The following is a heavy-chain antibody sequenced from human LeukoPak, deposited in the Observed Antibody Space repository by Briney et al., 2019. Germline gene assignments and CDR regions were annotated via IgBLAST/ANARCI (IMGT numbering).Heavy chain of an antibody. J-gene: IGHJ4*02. CDR3: ARGESITIFGVVSGGYFDY. Sequence: GESLKISCQGSGYSFTSYWIGWVRQMPGKGLEWMGIIYPGDSDTRYSPSFQGQVTISADKSISTAYLQWSSLKASDTAMYYCARGESITIFGVVSGGYFDYWGQGTLVTVSS. CDR2: IYPGDSDT. V-gene: IGHV5-51*01. D-gene: IGHD3-3*01. CDR1: GYSFTSYW.